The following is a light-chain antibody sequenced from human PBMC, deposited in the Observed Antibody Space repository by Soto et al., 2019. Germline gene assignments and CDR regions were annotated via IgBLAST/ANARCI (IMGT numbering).Light chain of an antibody. CDR3: QQYNNWPALT. J-gene: IGKJ4*01. CDR1: QSVSSN. Sequence: EIVMTQSPATLSVSPGGRATLSCRASQSVSSNLAWYQQKPGQAPRLLIYGASTRATGIPARFSGSGSGTEFTLTISSLQSEDFAVYYCQQYNNWPALTFGGGTKVDIK. CDR2: GAS. V-gene: IGKV3-15*01.